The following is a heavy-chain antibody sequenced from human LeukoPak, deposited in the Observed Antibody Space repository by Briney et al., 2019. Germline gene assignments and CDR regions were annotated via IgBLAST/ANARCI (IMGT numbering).Heavy chain of an antibody. CDR2: IDTSGNT. J-gene: IGHJ4*02. CDR3: ARGYCSGGACYLDY. V-gene: IGHV4-4*07. D-gene: IGHD2-15*01. Sequence: SETLSLTCTVSGGSISSYYWSWIRQPAGKGLEWIGRIDTSGNTNYKPSLKSRVTMSVDTSKNQFSLKLSSVTAADTAVYYCARGYCSGGACYLDYWGQGTLVTVSS. CDR1: GGSISSYY.